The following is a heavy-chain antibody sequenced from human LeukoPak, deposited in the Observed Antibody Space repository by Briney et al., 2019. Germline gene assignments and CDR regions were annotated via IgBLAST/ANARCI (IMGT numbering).Heavy chain of an antibody. Sequence: SETLSLTCTVSGGSISSYYWSWIRQPAGKGLEWIGRIYTSGSTNYNPSLKSRVTMSVDTSKNQFSLKLSSVTAADTAVYYCARDRYSSGWYVNGGTYYYYYMDVWGKGTTVTVSS. CDR1: GGSISSYY. CDR3: ARDRYSSGWYVNGGTYYYYYMDV. V-gene: IGHV4-4*07. J-gene: IGHJ6*03. CDR2: IYTSGST. D-gene: IGHD6-19*01.